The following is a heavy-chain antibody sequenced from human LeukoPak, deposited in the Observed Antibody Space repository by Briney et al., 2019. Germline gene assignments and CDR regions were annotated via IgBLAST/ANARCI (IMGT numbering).Heavy chain of an antibody. J-gene: IGHJ4*02. CDR3: ARAGGSGLIDY. V-gene: IGHV4-34*01. D-gene: IGHD6-19*01. Sequence: SETLSLTCAVYGESLDNYYWMFVRQPPGKGLQWIGEITYRGGPSYHPSLKSRVSISIDASLRQISLKLRSLTVADTAVYYCARAGGSGLIDYWGQGTLVTVSS. CDR1: GESLDNYY. CDR2: ITYRGGP.